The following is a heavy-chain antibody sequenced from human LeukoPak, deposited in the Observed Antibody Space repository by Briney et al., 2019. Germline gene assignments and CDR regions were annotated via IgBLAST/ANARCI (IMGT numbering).Heavy chain of an antibody. D-gene: IGHD3-22*01. J-gene: IGHJ1*01. CDR2: IYYRGST. CDR1: GGSISSSSYY. CDR3: ARRRYYDSTGYLD. V-gene: IGHV4-39*01. Sequence: PSETLSLTCTVSGGSISSSSYYRGWIRQPPGKGLEWIGDIYYRGSTYYNPSLKSRVSISIDTSNNQFSLTLNSVTAADTALYFCARRRYYDSTGYLDWGQGTLVTVSS.